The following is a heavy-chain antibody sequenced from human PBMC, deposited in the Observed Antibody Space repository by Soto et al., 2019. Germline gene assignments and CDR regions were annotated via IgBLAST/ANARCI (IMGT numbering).Heavy chain of an antibody. V-gene: IGHV5-51*01. D-gene: IGHD1-26*01. CDR1: GYSFTSYW. J-gene: IGHJ3*02. Sequence: RGASLKISCKGSGYSFTSYWIGWVRQMPGKGLEWMGIIYPGDSDTRYSPSFQGQVTISADKSISTAYLQWSSLKASDTAMYYCARPVRELRNAFDIWGQGTMVTVSS. CDR3: ARPVRELRNAFDI. CDR2: IYPGDSDT.